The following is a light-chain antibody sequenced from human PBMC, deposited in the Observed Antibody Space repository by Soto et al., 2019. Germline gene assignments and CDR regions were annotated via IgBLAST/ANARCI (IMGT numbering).Light chain of an antibody. CDR1: QSVSRY. CDR3: QQRSSWPRT. CDR2: DAS. Sequence: IALTQSPATLSFSPGERATLSCRASQSVSRYLAWYQQKPGQTPRLLIYDASNRATGIPARFSGSGSGTDFTLTISSLEPEDFAVYYCQQRSSWPRTFGQGTKLEIK. V-gene: IGKV3-11*01. J-gene: IGKJ2*01.